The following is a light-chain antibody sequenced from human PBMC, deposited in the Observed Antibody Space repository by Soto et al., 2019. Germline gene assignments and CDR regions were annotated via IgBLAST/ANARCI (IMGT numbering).Light chain of an antibody. V-gene: IGKV3-11*01. CDR2: AAS. J-gene: IGKJ2*01. Sequence: EVVLTQSPATLSLSPGDRATLSCRASQGVGSSLAWYQHKPGQAPRLLIYAASQRATGIPARFSGRGSGTDFTLTISSLEPEDFAVYYCQQRGDWPPFTFGQGTKLEIK. CDR3: QQRGDWPPFT. CDR1: QGVGSS.